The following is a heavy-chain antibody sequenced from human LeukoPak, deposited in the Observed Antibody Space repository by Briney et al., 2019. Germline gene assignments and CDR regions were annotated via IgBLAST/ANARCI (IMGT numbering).Heavy chain of an antibody. CDR3: ARSAGDYVWGSYRLDAFEI. J-gene: IGHJ3*02. V-gene: IGHV4-59*01. D-gene: IGHD3-16*02. Sequence: SETLSLTCTVSGGSISGYYWSWIRQPPGKGLEWIGYIYYSGSTNYNPSLKSRVTISVDTSKNQFSLKLSSVTAADTAVYYCARSAGDYVWGSYRLDAFEIWGQGTMVTVSS. CDR2: IYYSGST. CDR1: GGSISGYY.